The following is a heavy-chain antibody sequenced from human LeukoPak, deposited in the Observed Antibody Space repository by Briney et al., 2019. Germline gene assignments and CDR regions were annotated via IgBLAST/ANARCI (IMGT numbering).Heavy chain of an antibody. D-gene: IGHD3-10*01. J-gene: IGHJ5*02. CDR3: ARGLIETQGLVIKSVLLWFGELSP. CDR1: GYTFTSYD. CDR2: MNPNSGNT. Sequence: ASVKVSCKASGYTFTSYDINWVRQATGQGLEWMGWMNPNSGNTGYAQKFQGRVTMTRNTSINTAYMELSSLRSEDTAVYYCARGLIETQGLVIKSVLLWFGELSPWGQGTLVTVSS. V-gene: IGHV1-8*01.